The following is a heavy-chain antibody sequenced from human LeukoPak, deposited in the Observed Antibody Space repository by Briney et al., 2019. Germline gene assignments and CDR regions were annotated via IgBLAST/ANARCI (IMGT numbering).Heavy chain of an antibody. CDR1: GGSFSGYY. V-gene: IGHV4-34*01. Sequence: SETLSLTCTVYGGSFSGYYWSWIRQPPGKGLEWIGEINHSGNSNYNPSLKSRVTISADTAKSQFSLKLNSVTAADTAVYYCARGGDGQQLVLVYWGQGTLVTVS. D-gene: IGHD6-13*01. CDR2: INHSGNS. J-gene: IGHJ4*02. CDR3: ARGGDGQQLVLVY.